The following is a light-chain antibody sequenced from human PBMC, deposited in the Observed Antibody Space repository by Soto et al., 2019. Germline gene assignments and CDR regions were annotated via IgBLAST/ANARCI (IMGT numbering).Light chain of an antibody. J-gene: IGLJ3*02. CDR3: SAWDDSLNAWA. CDR1: SSNIGRNT. CDR2: SSD. Sequence: QSVLTQPPSASGTPGQRVTISCSGSSSNIGRNTVKWYRQLPGTAPKLLIGSSDQRPSGVPDRFSGSQSGTSASLAINGLQAEDEANYSCSAWDDSLNAWAFGGGTKLTVL. V-gene: IGLV1-44*01.